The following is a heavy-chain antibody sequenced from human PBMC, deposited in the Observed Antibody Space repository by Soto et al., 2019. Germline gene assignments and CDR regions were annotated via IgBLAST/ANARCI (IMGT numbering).Heavy chain of an antibody. CDR2: IYPGGVNI. CDR1: GYSFTSHY. J-gene: IGHJ6*02. D-gene: IGHD3-22*01. V-gene: IGHV1-46*01. Sequence: ASVKVSCKAIGYSFTSHYIHWVRQAPGQGLEWMGTIYPGGVNIAYAQKFKGRVTMTKDTSTSTVYMELNSLTSEDTAVYYCASGDYYDSSGYYPPDYYYYGMDVWGQGTTVTVSS. CDR3: ASGDYYDSSGYYPPDYYYYGMDV.